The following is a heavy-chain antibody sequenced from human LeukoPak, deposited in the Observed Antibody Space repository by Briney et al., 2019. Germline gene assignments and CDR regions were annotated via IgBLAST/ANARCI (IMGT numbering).Heavy chain of an antibody. V-gene: IGHV4-61*01. CDR2: IYYSGST. CDR1: GGSVSSGSYY. Sequence: PSQTLSLTCTVSGGSVSSGSYYWSWIRQPPGKGLEWIGYIYYSGSTNYNPSLKSRVTISVDTSKNQFSLKLSSVTAADTAVYYCARDYYDSSGYTGTFDYWGQGTLVTVSS. J-gene: IGHJ4*02. D-gene: IGHD3-22*01. CDR3: ARDYYDSSGYTGTFDY.